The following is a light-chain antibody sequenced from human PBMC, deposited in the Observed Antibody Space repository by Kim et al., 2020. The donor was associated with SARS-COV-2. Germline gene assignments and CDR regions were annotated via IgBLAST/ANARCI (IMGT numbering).Light chain of an antibody. J-gene: IGLJ2*01. CDR2: GKN. V-gene: IGLV3-19*01. Sequence: SSELTQDPAVSVALGQTVRITCQGDSLRSYYASWYQQKPGQAPVLVIYGKNNRPSGITDRFSGSSSGNTASLTITGAQAEDEADYYCISRDSSGYNHVVIGGGTQLTVL. CDR3: ISRDSSGYNHVV. CDR1: SLRSYY.